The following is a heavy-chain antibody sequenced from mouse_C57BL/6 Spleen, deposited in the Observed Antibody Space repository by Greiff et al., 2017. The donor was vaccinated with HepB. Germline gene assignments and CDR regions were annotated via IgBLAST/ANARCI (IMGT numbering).Heavy chain of an antibody. Sequence: VKLMESGAELARPGASVKLSCKASGYTFTSYGISWVKQRTGQGLEWIGEIYPRSGNTYYNEKFKGKATLTADKSSSTAYMELRSLTSEDSAVYFCARGGTTVGGNFDVWGPGTTVTVSS. CDR3: ARGGTTVGGNFDV. V-gene: IGHV1-81*01. CDR2: IYPRSGNT. D-gene: IGHD1-1*01. J-gene: IGHJ1*01. CDR1: GYTFTSYG.